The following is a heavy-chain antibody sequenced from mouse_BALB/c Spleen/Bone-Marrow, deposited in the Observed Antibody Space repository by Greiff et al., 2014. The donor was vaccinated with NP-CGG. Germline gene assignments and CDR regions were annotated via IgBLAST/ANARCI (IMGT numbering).Heavy chain of an antibody. V-gene: IGHV1S127*01. CDR3: SYGSRAY. Sequence: QVQLKDSGPQLVRPGASVKISCKASGYSFTSYWMHWVKQRPGQGLEWIGMIDPSDSETRLNQKFKVKATLTVDESSRTAYVQLSSPTSEDSALYYCSYGSRAYWGQGTLVTVSA. D-gene: IGHD1-1*01. CDR1: GYSFTSYW. CDR2: IDPSDSET. J-gene: IGHJ3*01.